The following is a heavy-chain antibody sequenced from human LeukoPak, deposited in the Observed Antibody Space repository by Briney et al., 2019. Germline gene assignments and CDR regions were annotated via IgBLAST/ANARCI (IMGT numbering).Heavy chain of an antibody. CDR2: LYSDRTT. Sequence: PGGSLRLSCAASGFTFSSYWMSWVRQAPGEGLEWVSVLYSDRTTYYADSVKGRFTISRDNSKNTLYLVMNSLRADDTAVYYCARTLVRSGVYDAFDIWGQGTLVTVSS. CDR3: ARTLVRSGVYDAFDI. CDR1: GFTFSSYW. D-gene: IGHD2-2*01. V-gene: IGHV3-53*01. J-gene: IGHJ3*02.